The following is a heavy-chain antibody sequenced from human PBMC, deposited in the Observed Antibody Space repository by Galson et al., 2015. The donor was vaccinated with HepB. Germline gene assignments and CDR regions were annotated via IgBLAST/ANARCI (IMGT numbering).Heavy chain of an antibody. V-gene: IGHV1-3*01. J-gene: IGHJ3*02. Sequence: SVKVSCKASGYTFTSYAMHWVRQAPGQRLEWMGWINAGNGNTKYSQKFQGRVTITRDTSASTAYMELSSLRSEDTAVYYCARGYCSSTSCYGAFDIWGQGTMVTVSS. D-gene: IGHD2-2*01. CDR3: ARGYCSSTSCYGAFDI. CDR1: GYTFTSYA. CDR2: INAGNGNT.